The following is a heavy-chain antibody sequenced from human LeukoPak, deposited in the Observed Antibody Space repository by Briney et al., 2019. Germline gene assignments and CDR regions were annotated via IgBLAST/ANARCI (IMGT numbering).Heavy chain of an antibody. V-gene: IGHV4-34*01. Sequence: PSETLSLTCAVYGGSFSGYYWSWIRQPPGEGLEWIGEINHSGSTNYNPSLKSRVTILVDTSKNQFSLKLSSVTAADTAVYYCARARLFARPFDYWGQGTLVTVSS. CDR2: INHSGST. J-gene: IGHJ4*02. CDR1: GGSFSGYY. CDR3: ARARLFARPFDY. D-gene: IGHD6-6*01.